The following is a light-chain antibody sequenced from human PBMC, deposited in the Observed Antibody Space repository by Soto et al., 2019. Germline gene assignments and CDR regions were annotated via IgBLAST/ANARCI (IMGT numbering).Light chain of an antibody. Sequence: QSVLTQPPSVSGTPGQRATISCSGGSSNIGSDTVNWYQQLPGTAPKLLIYSNDQRPSGVPDRFSGSKSGTSASLAIDGLQSEDEAGYYCGTWDASLGVVVFGGGTKLTVL. CDR1: SSNIGSDT. CDR2: SND. CDR3: GTWDASLGVVV. J-gene: IGLJ2*01. V-gene: IGLV1-44*01.